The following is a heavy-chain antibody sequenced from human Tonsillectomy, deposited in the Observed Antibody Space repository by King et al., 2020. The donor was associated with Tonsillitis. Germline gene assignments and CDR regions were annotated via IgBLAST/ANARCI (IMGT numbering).Heavy chain of an antibody. CDR1: VGFISSDY. CDR2: SYTRGST. D-gene: IGHD6-13*01. J-gene: IGHJ6*02. CDR3: ARGSSSSWYGVYYYYGMDV. Sequence: VQLQESGPGLVKPSETLSLTCTVSVGFISSDYWGWIRQPAGKGLEWMGRSYTRGSTNYNPSLQCRVTMSFDASKYRFSLKLSSVTAADTAVYYCARGSSSSWYGVYYYYGMDVWGQGTTVTVSS. V-gene: IGHV4-4*07.